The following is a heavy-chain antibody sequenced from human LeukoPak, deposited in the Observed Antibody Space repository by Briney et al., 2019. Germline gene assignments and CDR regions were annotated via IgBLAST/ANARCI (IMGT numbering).Heavy chain of an antibody. CDR1: GYTFTGYY. V-gene: IGHV1-2*02. J-gene: IGHJ3*01. Sequence: ASVKVSCKASGYTFTGYYMHWVRQAPGQGLEWMGWINPNSGGTNYAQKFQGRVTMTRDTSISTAYMELSRLRSDDTAVYYCARLDVRQLEWDAFDVWGQGAMVTVSS. CDR2: INPNSGGT. D-gene: IGHD1-1*01. CDR3: ARLDVRQLEWDAFDV.